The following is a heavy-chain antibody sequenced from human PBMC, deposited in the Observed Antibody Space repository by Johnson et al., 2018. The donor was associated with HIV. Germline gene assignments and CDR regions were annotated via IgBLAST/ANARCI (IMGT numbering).Heavy chain of an antibody. Sequence: QVQLVESGGGVVQPGGSLRLSCAASGFTFSTYGMHWVRQAPGKGLEWVAFIRYDGSNTYYADSVKGRFTISRDNSKNTLYLQMNSLRAEDTAVYYCARGRPNYSDSSGLYVPFSFHLWGQASMVTVSS. CDR2: IRYDGSNT. J-gene: IGHJ3*01. CDR3: ARGRPNYSDSSGLYVPFSFHL. CDR1: GFTFSTYG. D-gene: IGHD3-22*01. V-gene: IGHV3-30*02.